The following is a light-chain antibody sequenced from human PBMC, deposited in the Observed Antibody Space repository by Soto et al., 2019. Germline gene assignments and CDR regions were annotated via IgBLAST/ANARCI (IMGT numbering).Light chain of an antibody. CDR1: QSISSN. CDR3: QQYNNWPIT. CDR2: GAS. J-gene: IGKJ5*01. Sequence: EIVMTQSPATLSVSPGERATLSFRASQSISSNLAWYQQKPGQAPRLLIYGASTRATAIPARFSGSGSGTEFTLTISSLQSEDFAVYYCQQYNNWPITFGQGARLEIK. V-gene: IGKV3-15*01.